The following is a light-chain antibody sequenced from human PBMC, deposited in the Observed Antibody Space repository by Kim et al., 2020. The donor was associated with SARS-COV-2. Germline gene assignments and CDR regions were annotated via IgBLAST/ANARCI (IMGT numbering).Light chain of an antibody. CDR2: GAF. Sequence: DIMMTQSPATLSVSPGESATLSCRASQTVSSNLAWYQQKPGQAPRLLIYGAFTRATGIPVRFTGSGSGTEFTLTISSLQSEDSAIYYCQQYANWHPYTFGQGTKVDIK. V-gene: IGKV3-15*01. J-gene: IGKJ2*01. CDR1: QTVSSN. CDR3: QQYANWHPYT.